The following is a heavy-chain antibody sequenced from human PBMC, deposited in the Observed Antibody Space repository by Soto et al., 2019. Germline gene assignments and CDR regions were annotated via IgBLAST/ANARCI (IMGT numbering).Heavy chain of an antibody. V-gene: IGHV3-30*03. J-gene: IGHJ4*02. CDR1: GFTFSSYG. CDR2: ISYDGSNK. D-gene: IGHD3-10*01. Sequence: QVQLVESGGGVVQPGRSLRLSCAASGFTFSSYGMHWVPQAPGKGLEWGAVISYDGSNKYYADSVKGRFTISRDNSKNTLYLQMNSLRAEDTAVYYCAPWFGAFDYWGQGTLVTVSS. CDR3: APWFGAFDY.